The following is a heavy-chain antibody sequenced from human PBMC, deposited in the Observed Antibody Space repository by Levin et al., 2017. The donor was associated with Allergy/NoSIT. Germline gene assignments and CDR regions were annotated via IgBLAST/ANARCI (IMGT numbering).Heavy chain of an antibody. Sequence: PGESLKISCAASGFNFKNYGMNWVRQGPGKGLEWISYISSSGTSIYYADSVKGRFTISRDNANDLLYLHMDNLRDDDTGIYYCGRDQLYGISFANGYSDSWGLGTLATVSS. D-gene: IGHD5-12*01. CDR3: GRDQLYGISFANGYSDS. V-gene: IGHV3-48*02. CDR1: GFNFKNYG. CDR2: ISSSGTSI. J-gene: IGHJ5*02.